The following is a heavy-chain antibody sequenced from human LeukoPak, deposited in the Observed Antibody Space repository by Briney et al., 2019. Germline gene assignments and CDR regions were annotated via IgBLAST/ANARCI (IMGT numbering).Heavy chain of an antibody. Sequence: GASVKVSCKASGYTFTSYDINWVRQATGQGLGWMGWMNPNSGNTGYAQKFQGRVTMTRNTSISTAYMELSSLRSEDTAVYYCARAVREWYYFDYWGQGTLVTVSS. CDR1: GYTFTSYD. D-gene: IGHD3-3*01. V-gene: IGHV1-8*01. CDR2: MNPNSGNT. CDR3: ARAVREWYYFDY. J-gene: IGHJ4*02.